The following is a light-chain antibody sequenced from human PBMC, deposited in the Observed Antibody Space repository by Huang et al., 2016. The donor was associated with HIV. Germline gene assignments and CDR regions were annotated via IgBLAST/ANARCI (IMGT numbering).Light chain of an antibody. CDR3: QQYFETPLT. CDR1: QTILYSSKNKNY. CDR2: WAS. Sequence: DIVMTQSPDSLAVSLGERATVNCKSSQTILYSSKNKNYLAWYQQKPGQPPKLLIYWASTRESGVPDRFSGSGSGTDFPLTISSLQAEDVAVYYCQQYFETPLTFGGGTKVEIK. V-gene: IGKV4-1*01. J-gene: IGKJ4*01.